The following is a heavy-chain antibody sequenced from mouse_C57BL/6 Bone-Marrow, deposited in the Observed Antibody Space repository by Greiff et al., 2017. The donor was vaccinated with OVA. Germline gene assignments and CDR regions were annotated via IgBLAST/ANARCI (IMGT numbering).Heavy chain of an antibody. J-gene: IGHJ2*01. V-gene: IGHV5-9-1*02. D-gene: IGHD3-2*02. Sequence: EVKVVESGEGLVKPGGSLKLSCAASGFTFSSYAMSWVRQTPEKRLEWVAYISSGGDYIYYADTVKGRFTISRDNARNTLYLQMSSLKSEDTAMYYCTREGRQLRLLDYWGQGTTLTVSS. CDR3: TREGRQLRLLDY. CDR2: ISSGGDYI. CDR1: GFTFSSYA.